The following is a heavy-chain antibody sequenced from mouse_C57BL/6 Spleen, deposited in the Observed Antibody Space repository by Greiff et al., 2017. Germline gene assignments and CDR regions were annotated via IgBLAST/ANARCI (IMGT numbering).Heavy chain of an antibody. V-gene: IGHV5-16*01. Sequence: EVMLVESEGGFVQPGSSMKLSCTASGFTFSDYYMAWVRQVPEKGLEWVANINYDGSSTYYLDSLKSRFIISRDNAKNILYLQMSSLKSEDTATYYCARGNDYGLFDYWGQGTTRTVSS. CDR1: GFTFSDYY. CDR3: ARGNDYGLFDY. CDR2: INYDGSST. D-gene: IGHD2-4*01. J-gene: IGHJ2*01.